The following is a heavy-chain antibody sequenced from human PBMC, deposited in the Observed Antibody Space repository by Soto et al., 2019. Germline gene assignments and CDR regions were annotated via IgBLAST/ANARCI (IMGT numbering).Heavy chain of an antibody. CDR2: ISYDGSTK. CDR3: AKEQWLNYYFDY. J-gene: IGHJ4*02. D-gene: IGHD6-19*01. V-gene: IGHV3-30*18. Sequence: GGSLRLSCAASGFTFSSYGMHWVRQAPGKGLEWVAVISYDGSTKYYADSVKGRFTISRDKSKNTLYLQMNSLRAEDTAVYYCAKEQWLNYYFDYWGQGTLVTVSS. CDR1: GFTFSSYG.